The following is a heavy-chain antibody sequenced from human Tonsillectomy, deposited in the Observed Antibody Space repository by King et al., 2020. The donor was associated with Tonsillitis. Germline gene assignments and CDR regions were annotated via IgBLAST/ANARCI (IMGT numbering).Heavy chain of an antibody. J-gene: IGHJ3*02. D-gene: IGHD3-10*01. CDR3: ARPYDYYGHFDI. CDR1: GYSFTSYW. CDR2: IFPGDSDS. Sequence: VQLVESGAEMKKPGESLKISCKGSGYSFTSYWIGWVRQMPGKGLEWMGIIFPGDSDSRYSPSFQGQVTISADKSISTAYLQWSSLEASDTDMYYCARPYDYYGHFDIWGQGTMVTVSS. V-gene: IGHV5-51*03.